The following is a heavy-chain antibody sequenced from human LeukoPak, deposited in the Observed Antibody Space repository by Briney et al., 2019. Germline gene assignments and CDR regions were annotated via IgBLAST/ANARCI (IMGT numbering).Heavy chain of an antibody. Sequence: ASVTVSLKSSVYTFTIYDINWVRQATGQGLGWMGWINPNSGNTGYAQKFQGRVTMTRNTSISTAYMELSSLRSEDTAVYYCARGWDSGYDPTLIDYWGQGTLVTVSS. CDR3: ARGWDSGYDPTLIDY. V-gene: IGHV1-8*01. CDR2: INPNSGNT. D-gene: IGHD5-12*01. CDR1: VYTFTIYD. J-gene: IGHJ4*02.